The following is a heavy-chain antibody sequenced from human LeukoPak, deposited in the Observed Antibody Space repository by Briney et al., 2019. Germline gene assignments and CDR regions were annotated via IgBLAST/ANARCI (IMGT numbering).Heavy chain of an antibody. CDR1: GYSISTGYY. CDR2: NYHSGST. D-gene: IGHD1-7*01. V-gene: IGHV4-38-2*02. Sequence: SETLSLTCTVSGYSISTGYYWGWIRQPPGKGLEWIGSNYHSGSTYYNPSLKSRVTISVDTSKNQFSLKLSSVTAADTAVYYCARPRYNWSYGGFDPWGQGTLVTVSS. J-gene: IGHJ5*02. CDR3: ARPRYNWSYGGFDP.